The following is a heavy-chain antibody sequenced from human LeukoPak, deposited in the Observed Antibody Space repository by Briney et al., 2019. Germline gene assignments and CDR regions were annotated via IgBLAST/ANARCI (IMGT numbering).Heavy chain of an antibody. CDR1: GYTFTGYY. CDR2: INPNGGGT. CDR3: ASFYYDSSGYYSWTDY. V-gene: IGHV1-2*02. J-gene: IGHJ4*02. Sequence: ASVKVSCKASGYTFTGYYMHWVRQAPGQGLEWMGWINPNGGGTNYAQKFQGRVTMTRDTSISTAYMELSRLRSDDTAVYYCASFYYDSSGYYSWTDYWGQGTLVTVSS. D-gene: IGHD3-22*01.